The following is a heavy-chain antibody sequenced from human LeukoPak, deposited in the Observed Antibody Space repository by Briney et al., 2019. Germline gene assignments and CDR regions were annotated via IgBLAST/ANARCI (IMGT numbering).Heavy chain of an antibody. CDR1: GFTVSAYA. D-gene: IGHD3-10*01. J-gene: IGHJ4*02. Sequence: GGSLRLSCAASGFTVSAYAMAWVRQAPGKGLEWVSTIYDDNTYYADSVKGRFAISADNCKNTLYLQMNSLRVEDTAVYFCAARKVRGVWFYLDYWGQGTLVTVSS. V-gene: IGHV3-23*01. CDR3: AARKVRGVWFYLDY. CDR2: IYDDNT.